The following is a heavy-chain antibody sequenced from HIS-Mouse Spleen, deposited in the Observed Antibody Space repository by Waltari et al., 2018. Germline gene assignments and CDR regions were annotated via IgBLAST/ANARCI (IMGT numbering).Heavy chain of an antibody. CDR3: ARIAEGYTSGWYAFDY. Sequence: QVTLRESGPALVKPTQTLTLTCTFSGFSLSTSGMCVSWIRQPPGKALEWLARIDWDDDQHYSTSLKTRLTISRDTSKSQVVLTMTTMDPLDTATYYCARIAEGYTSGWYAFDYWGQGTLVTVSS. CDR1: GFSLSTSGMC. CDR2: IDWDDDQ. V-gene: IGHV2-70*15. J-gene: IGHJ4*02. D-gene: IGHD6-19*01.